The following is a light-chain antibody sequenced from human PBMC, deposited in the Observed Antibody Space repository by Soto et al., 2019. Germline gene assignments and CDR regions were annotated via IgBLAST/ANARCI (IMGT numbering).Light chain of an antibody. CDR3: LQHNSYPLT. J-gene: IGKJ4*01. Sequence: IQMTQSPSAMSASVGDRVTITCRASQGISNDLAWFQQKPGKVPERLIFASSTLQSGVPSRFSGSGSGTEFTLAISSLQPEDFATYYCLQHNSYPLTFGGGTKVQIK. CDR1: QGISND. CDR2: ASS. V-gene: IGKV1-17*03.